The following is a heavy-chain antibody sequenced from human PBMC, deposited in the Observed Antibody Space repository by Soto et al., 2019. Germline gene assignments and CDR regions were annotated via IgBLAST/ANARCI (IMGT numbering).Heavy chain of an antibody. CDR2: INAGNGNT. J-gene: IGHJ5*02. Sequence: GASVKVSCKASGYTFTSYAIHWVRQAPGQRLEWMGWINAGNGNTKYSQKFQGRVTITRDTSASTAYMELSSLRSEDTAVYYCAREREGSGFDPWGQGTLVTVSS. D-gene: IGHD1-26*01. CDR3: AREREGSGFDP. CDR1: GYTFTSYA. V-gene: IGHV1-3*01.